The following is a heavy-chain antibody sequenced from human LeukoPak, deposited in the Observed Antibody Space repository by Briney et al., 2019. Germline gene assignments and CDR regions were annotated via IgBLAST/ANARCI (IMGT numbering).Heavy chain of an antibody. CDR1: EYNFASYW. CDR2: IYPGDSDT. D-gene: IGHD4/OR15-4a*01. V-gene: IGHV5-51*01. CDR3: ALTSAGGAGFDY. Sequence: GESLKISCKGSEYNFASYWIGWVRQMPGKGLELMGIIYPGDSDTRYDPSFQGQVTISADKSISTAYLLWSSLKASDTAMYYCALTSAGGAGFDYWGQGTLVTVSS. J-gene: IGHJ4*02.